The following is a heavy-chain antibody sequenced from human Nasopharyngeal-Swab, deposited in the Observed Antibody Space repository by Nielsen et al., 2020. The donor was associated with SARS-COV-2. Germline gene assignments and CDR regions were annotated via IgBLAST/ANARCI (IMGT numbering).Heavy chain of an antibody. J-gene: IGHJ4*02. CDR1: GGSISSGGYY. CDR3: ARVASSIRWYFDY. CDR2: IYYSGST. D-gene: IGHD6-13*01. V-gene: IGHV4-31*03. Sequence: SETLSLTCTVSGGSISSGGYYWSCILHHPGKGLEWIGYIYYSGSTYYNPSLKSRVTISVDTSKNQFSLKVSSVTAADTAVYYCARVASSIRWYFDYWGQGTLVTVSS.